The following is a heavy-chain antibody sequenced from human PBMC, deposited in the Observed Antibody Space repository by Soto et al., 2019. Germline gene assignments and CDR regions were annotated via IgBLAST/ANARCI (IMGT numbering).Heavy chain of an antibody. D-gene: IGHD3-10*01. CDR2: IKSKTDGGTT. CDR3: TTDRLLWFGELFTDNDY. J-gene: IGHJ4*02. Sequence: PGGSLRLSCAASGFTFSNAWMNWVRQAPGKGLEWVGRIKSKTDGGTTDYAAPVKGRFTISRDDSKNTLYLQMNSLKTEDTAVYYCTTDRLLWFGELFTDNDYWGQGNLVTVSS. V-gene: IGHV3-15*07. CDR1: GFTFSNAW.